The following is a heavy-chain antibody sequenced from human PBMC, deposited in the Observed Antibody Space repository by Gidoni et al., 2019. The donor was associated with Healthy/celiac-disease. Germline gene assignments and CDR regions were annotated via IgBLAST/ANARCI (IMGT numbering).Heavy chain of an antibody. D-gene: IGHD2-2*01. Sequence: QVQLQESGPGLVKPSGTLSLTCAVSGGSISRPNWWNWVRQPPGKGLEWIGEIYHSGSTNYNPSLKSRVTISVDKSKNQFSLKLSSVTAADTAVYYCAREEGVVVPAAMSGSNWFDPWGQGTLVTVSS. V-gene: IGHV4-4*02. CDR3: AREEGVVVPAAMSGSNWFDP. J-gene: IGHJ5*02. CDR1: GGSISRPNW. CDR2: IYHSGST.